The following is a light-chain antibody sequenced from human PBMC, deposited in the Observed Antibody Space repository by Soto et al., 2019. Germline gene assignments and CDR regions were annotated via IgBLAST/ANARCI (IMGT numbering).Light chain of an antibody. CDR3: CSYAGSSNWV. CDR1: SSDVGSYNL. V-gene: IGLV2-23*02. CDR2: DVS. J-gene: IGLJ3*02. Sequence: QSALTQPASVSGSPGQSITISCTGTSSDVGSYNLVSWYQQHPGKAPKLMIYDVSKRPSGVSNRFSGSKSGNTASLTISGLQAEDEADYYCCSYAGSSNWVFGGGTKLTVL.